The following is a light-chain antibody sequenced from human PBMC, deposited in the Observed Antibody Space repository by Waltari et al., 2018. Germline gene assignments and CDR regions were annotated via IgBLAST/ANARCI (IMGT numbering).Light chain of an antibody. J-gene: IGKJ1*01. CDR1: QGISNY. V-gene: IGKV1-27*01. CDR2: EAD. CDR3: QKYNSAPRT. Sequence: DIQMTQSPSSLSASVGDRVPLTCRASQGISNYLAWYQQKPGKVPKLLIYEADILQAGVPSRFSGSGSETDFTLTISRLQPEDAAIYYCQKYNSAPRTFGQGTKVEIK.